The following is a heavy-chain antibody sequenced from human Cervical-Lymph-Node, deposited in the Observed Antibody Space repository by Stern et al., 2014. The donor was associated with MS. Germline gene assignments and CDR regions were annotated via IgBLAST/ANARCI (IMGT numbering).Heavy chain of an antibody. V-gene: IGHV1-69*06. CDR2: IIAIFDTT. D-gene: IGHD3-16*01. CDR1: GGTFNSYA. J-gene: IGHJ6*02. Sequence: VQLVESGAEVKKPGSSVKVSCKASGGTFNSYAISWVRQAPGQGLEWMGGIIAIFDTTNYTQKFQGRVTNAADKSTTTAYMELSSLRSEDTAVYFWAGNQLGEPNGQYYFYGMDVWGQGTTVTVSS. CDR3: AGNQLGEPNGQYYFYGMDV.